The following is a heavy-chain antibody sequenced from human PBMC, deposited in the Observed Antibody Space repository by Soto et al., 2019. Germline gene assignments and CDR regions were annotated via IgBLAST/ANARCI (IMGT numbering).Heavy chain of an antibody. CDR3: ARHGPGGITDFDY. J-gene: IGHJ4*02. Sequence: PSETLSLTCTVSGGYVSSSSYYWGWVRQPPGKGLEWIGSVYYSGSTYYNPSLKSRVTISVDTSKNQFSLKLSSVTAADTAVYYCARHGPGGITDFDYWGQGTLVTVSS. V-gene: IGHV4-39*01. D-gene: IGHD1-20*01. CDR1: GGYVSSSSYY. CDR2: VYYSGST.